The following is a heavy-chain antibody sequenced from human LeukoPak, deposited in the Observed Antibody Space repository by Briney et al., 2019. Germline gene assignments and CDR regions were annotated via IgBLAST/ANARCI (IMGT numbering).Heavy chain of an antibody. CDR2: ISGSAART. Sequence: GGPLRLSCAASGFTFSTYGMTWVRQAPGRGLEWVSAISGSAARTFYADSVKGRFTISRDNSKNTLYLQMNSLRAEDTAVHYCAKDGSIAVAGFFDYWGQGTLVTVSS. D-gene: IGHD6-19*01. CDR1: GFTFSTYG. V-gene: IGHV3-23*01. J-gene: IGHJ4*02. CDR3: AKDGSIAVAGFFDY.